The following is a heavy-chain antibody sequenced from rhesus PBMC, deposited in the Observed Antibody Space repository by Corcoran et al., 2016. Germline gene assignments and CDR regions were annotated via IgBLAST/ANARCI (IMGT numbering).Heavy chain of an antibody. CDR3: AKHGSSYHAGVDY. Sequence: EVQLVETGGGLVQPGGSLKVSCAVSGFTFSSYGMSWVRQAPGKGLEWVSVINRGGCDTDHPDSVKGRFTISRDNSKNTLSLEMNSLRAEDTAVYYCAKHGSSYHAGVDYWGQGVLVTVSS. CDR1: GFTFSSYG. D-gene: IGHD4-29*01. J-gene: IGHJ4*01. V-gene: IGHV3S5*01. CDR2: INRGGCDT.